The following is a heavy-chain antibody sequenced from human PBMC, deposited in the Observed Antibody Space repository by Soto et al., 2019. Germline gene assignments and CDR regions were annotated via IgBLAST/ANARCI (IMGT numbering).Heavy chain of an antibody. J-gene: IGHJ4*02. CDR1: GYTFTGYY. V-gene: IGHV1-2*02. CDR2: INPNSGGT. D-gene: IGHD1-7*01. CDR3: AFLTGTTPRDMKPD. Sequence: PGASVKVSCKASGYTFTGYYMHWVRQAPGQGLEWMGWINPNSGGTNYAQKFQGRVTMTRDTSISTAYMELSRLRSDDTAVYYCAFLTGTTPRDMKPDWGQGTLVTVSS.